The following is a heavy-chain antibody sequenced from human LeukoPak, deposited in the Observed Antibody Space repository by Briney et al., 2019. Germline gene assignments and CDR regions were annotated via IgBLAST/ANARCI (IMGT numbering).Heavy chain of an antibody. D-gene: IGHD3-22*01. V-gene: IGHV3-30*02. CDR3: AKDDKKGYDSSGYYAAPDY. J-gene: IGHJ4*02. Sequence: GGSLRLSCAASGFTFSSYGMHWVRQAPGKGLEWVAFIRYDGSNKYYEDSVKSRFTISRDNSKNTLYLQMNSLRAEDTAVYYCAKDDKKGYDSSGYYAAPDYWGQGTLVTVSS. CDR1: GFTFSSYG. CDR2: IRYDGSNK.